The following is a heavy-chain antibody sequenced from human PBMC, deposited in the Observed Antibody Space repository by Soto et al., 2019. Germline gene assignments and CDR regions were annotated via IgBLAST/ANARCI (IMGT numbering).Heavy chain of an antibody. J-gene: IGHJ6*02. D-gene: IGHD2-15*01. Sequence: GASVKVSCKASGYTFTSYAMHWVRQAPGQRLEWMGWINAGNGNTKYSQKFQGRVTITRDTSASTAYMELSSLRSEDTAVYYCAIIFGVAADSYGMDVWGQGTTVTVSS. CDR3: AIIFGVAADSYGMDV. CDR1: GYTFTSYA. V-gene: IGHV1-3*01. CDR2: INAGNGNT.